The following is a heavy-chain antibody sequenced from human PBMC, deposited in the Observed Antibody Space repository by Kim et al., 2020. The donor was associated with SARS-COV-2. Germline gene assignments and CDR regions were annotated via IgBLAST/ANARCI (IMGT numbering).Heavy chain of an antibody. Sequence: GGSLRLSCAASGITFSNYGMHWVRQAPGKGLEWVGVVLYDGSNQYYADSVKGRFTISRDNSKNTLYLQMRSLRADDTAVYYCAKASMAVAGSHWFDPWGQGTLVTVSS. V-gene: IGHV3-30*18. CDR3: AKASMAVAGSHWFDP. CDR2: VLYDGSNQ. J-gene: IGHJ5*02. CDR1: GITFSNYG. D-gene: IGHD6-19*01.